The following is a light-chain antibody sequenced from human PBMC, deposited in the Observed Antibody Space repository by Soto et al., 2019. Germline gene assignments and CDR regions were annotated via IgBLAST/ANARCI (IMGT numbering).Light chain of an antibody. CDR2: DVS. CDR3: CSYAGSYV. J-gene: IGLJ1*01. V-gene: IGLV2-11*01. Sequence: SALTQPRSVSGSPGQSVTISCTGTSSDVGGYNYVSWYQQHPGKAPKLMIYDVSKRPSGVPDRFSGSKSGNTASLTSSGLQAEDEADYYCCSYAGSYVFGTGTKVTVL. CDR1: SSDVGGYNY.